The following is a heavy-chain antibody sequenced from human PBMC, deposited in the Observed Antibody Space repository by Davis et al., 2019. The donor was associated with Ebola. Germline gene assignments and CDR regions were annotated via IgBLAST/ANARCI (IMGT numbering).Heavy chain of an antibody. CDR2: ISSSSSYI. CDR1: GFTFSSYS. V-gene: IGHV3-21*01. CDR3: ASFGSGGYYAYYGMDV. J-gene: IGHJ6*04. D-gene: IGHD3-10*01. Sequence: GESLKISCAASGFTFSSYSMNWVRQAPGKGLEWVSSISSSSSYIYYAAPVKGRFTISRDNAKNSLYLQMNSLRAEDTAVYYCASFGSGGYYAYYGMDVWGKGTTVTVSS.